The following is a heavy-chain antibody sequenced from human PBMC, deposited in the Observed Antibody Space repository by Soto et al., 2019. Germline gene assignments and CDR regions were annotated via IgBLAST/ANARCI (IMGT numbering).Heavy chain of an antibody. CDR1: GYTFTNYY. Sequence: QVQLMQSGAEVKKPGASVKVSCKASGYTFTNYYIHWVRQAPGQRLEWLGWIDGDSGGTSYAQKFQGGVTMTRDTSINTAYMELSRLTSDDTAVYYCARTPNNGRAGVYGMDVWGQGTTVTVSS. D-gene: IGHD1-26*01. CDR3: ARTPNNGRAGVYGMDV. J-gene: IGHJ6*02. V-gene: IGHV1-2*02. CDR2: IDGDSGGT.